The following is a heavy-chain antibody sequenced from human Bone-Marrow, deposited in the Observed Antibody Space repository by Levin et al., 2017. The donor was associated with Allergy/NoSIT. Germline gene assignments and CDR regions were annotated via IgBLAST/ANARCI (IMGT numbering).Heavy chain of an antibody. Sequence: GESLKISCAASGFTFDDHGMIWVRQAPGKGLEWVSGINWNGGSTGYADSVKGRFTISRDNAKNSLSLQMTSLRAEDTAFYYCARVGIQLWSAVNYWGQGTLVTVSS. CDR3: ARVGIQLWSAVNY. V-gene: IGHV3-20*04. D-gene: IGHD5-18*01. CDR1: GFTFDDHG. CDR2: INWNGGST. J-gene: IGHJ4*02.